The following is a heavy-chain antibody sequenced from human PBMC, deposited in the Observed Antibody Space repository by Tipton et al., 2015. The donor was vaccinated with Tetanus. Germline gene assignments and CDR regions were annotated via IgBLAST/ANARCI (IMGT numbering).Heavy chain of an antibody. J-gene: IGHJ3*02. CDR2: IFYGGTT. CDR3: ARVDPFDGRGYGGAFDI. Sequence: TLSLTCTVSGDSITSFYWSWIRQPPGKGLEWIGYIFYGGTTNYNPSLKSRVTISLDTSKNQFSLQLSSVTAADTAAYYCARVDPFDGRGYGGAFDIWGHGAMVTVSS. CDR1: GDSITSFY. D-gene: IGHD3-22*01. V-gene: IGHV4-59*01.